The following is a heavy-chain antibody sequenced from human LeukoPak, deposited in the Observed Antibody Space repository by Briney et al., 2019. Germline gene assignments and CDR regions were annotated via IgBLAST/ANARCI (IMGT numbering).Heavy chain of an antibody. CDR1: GYSISSGYY. J-gene: IGHJ2*01. Sequence: PSETLSLTCTVSGYSISSGYYWGWIRQPPGKGLEWIGSIYHSGSTYYNPSLKSRVTISVDTSKNQFSLKLSSVTAADTAVYYCATLSQQYSSGIPRIHWYFDLWGRATLVTVSS. D-gene: IGHD6-19*01. V-gene: IGHV4-38-2*02. CDR3: ATLSQQYSSGIPRIHWYFDL. CDR2: IYHSGST.